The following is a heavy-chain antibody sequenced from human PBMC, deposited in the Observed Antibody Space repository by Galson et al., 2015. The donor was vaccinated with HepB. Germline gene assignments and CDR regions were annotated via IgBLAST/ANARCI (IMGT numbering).Heavy chain of an antibody. CDR3: ARVGIIMVTATQHDSFDI. Sequence: ETLSLTCTVSGYSINSAYYWGWIRQPPGKGLEWIGNIYHSGSTYYNPSLRSRVTISEDSSKKQFSLKLNSVTAADTAVYYCARVGIIMVTATQHDSFDIWGQGTIVTVSS. V-gene: IGHV4-38-2*02. CDR2: IYHSGST. CDR1: GYSINSAYY. D-gene: IGHD2-15*01. J-gene: IGHJ3*02.